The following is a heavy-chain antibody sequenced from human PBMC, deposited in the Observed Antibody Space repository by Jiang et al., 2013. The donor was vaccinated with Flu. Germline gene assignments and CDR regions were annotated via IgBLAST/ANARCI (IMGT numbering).Heavy chain of an antibody. D-gene: IGHD6-19*01. CDR2: IYPGDSDT. CDR3: ARRMGQWLVREAFDI. CDR1: GYSFTSYW. V-gene: IGHV5-51*01. Sequence: GAEVKKPGESLKISCKGSGYSFTSYWIGWVRQMPGKGLEWMGIIYPGDSDTRYSPSFQGQVTISADKSISTAYLQWSSLRASDTAMYYCARRMGQWLVREAFDIVGPRDNGHRLF. J-gene: IGHJ3*02.